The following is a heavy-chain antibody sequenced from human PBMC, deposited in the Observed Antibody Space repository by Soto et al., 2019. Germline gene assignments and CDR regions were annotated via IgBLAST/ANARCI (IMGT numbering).Heavy chain of an antibody. CDR1: GGSINSHC. CDR3: ANANEFSDY. D-gene: IGHD1-1*01. Sequence: SETLCLTWTVSGGSINSHCWSWIRQPPGKGLEWLGYVYYNGITNYNPSLKSRVTMSVDTSKNQVSLNLTSLTAADTATYYCANANEFSDYWAQGTPVTVSS. CDR2: VYYNGIT. V-gene: IGHV4-59*11. J-gene: IGHJ4*02.